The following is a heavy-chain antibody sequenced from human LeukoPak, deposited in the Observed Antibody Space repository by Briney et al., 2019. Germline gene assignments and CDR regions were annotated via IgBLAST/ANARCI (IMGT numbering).Heavy chain of an antibody. CDR1: GGSISSSSYY. D-gene: IGHD6-6*01. Sequence: PSETLSLTCTVSGGSISSSSYYWDWIRQPPGKGLEWTGGIYYSGSTYYNPSLKSRVTTSVDTSRNLFSLKLTSVTAADTAVYYCVRHRGSSSEFDFWGQGILVTVSS. V-gene: IGHV4-39*01. CDR3: VRHRGSSSEFDF. J-gene: IGHJ4*02. CDR2: IYYSGST.